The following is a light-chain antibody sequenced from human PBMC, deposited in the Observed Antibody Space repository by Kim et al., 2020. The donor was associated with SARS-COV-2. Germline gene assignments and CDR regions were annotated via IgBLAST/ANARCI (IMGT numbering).Light chain of an antibody. V-gene: IGLV2-8*01. J-gene: IGLJ2*01. CDR3: SSYAGSNNWV. CDR2: EVD. CDR1: SSAVGGYNY. Sequence: GQYVTISCTGTSSAVGGYNYVTWYQQHPGKAPKLMIYEVDKRPSGVPDRFSGSKSGNTASLTVSGLQAEEEADYYCSSYAGSNNWVFGGGTQLTVL.